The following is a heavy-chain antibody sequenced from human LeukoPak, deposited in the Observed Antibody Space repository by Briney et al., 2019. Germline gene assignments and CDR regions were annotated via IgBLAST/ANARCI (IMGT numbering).Heavy chain of an antibody. CDR3: ARVDRYYDILTGYEDY. CDR1: GYTFTSYG. Sequence: GASVKVSCKASGYTFTSYGISWGRHAPGQGLEWMGWISAYNGNTNYAQKLQGRVTMTTDTSTSTAYMELRSLRSDDTAVYYCARVDRYYDILTGYEDYWGQGTLVTVSS. J-gene: IGHJ4*02. CDR2: ISAYNGNT. D-gene: IGHD3-9*01. V-gene: IGHV1-18*01.